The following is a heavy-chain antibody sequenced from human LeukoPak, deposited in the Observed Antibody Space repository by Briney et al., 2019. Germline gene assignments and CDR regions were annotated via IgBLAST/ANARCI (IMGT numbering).Heavy chain of an antibody. D-gene: IGHD3-22*01. Sequence: SVKVSCKASGGTFSSYAISWVLQAPGQGLEWMGGIIPIFGTANYAQKFQGRVTITTDESTSTAYMELSSLRSEDTAVYYCARDGPYYDSSGSYFDYRGQGTLVTVSS. CDR3: ARDGPYYDSSGSYFDY. CDR2: IIPIFGTA. V-gene: IGHV1-69*05. J-gene: IGHJ4*02. CDR1: GGTFSSYA.